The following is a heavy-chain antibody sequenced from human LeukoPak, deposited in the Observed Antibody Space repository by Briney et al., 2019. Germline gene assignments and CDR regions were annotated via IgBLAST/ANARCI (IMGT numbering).Heavy chain of an antibody. CDR2: IIPILGTA. Sequence: SVKLSFNASGGTFSSYAISWVRQAPGQGLEWMGGIIPILGTANYAQTFHGRVTITADESTSTAYMELSSLRSEDTAVYYCARKNIVVAYNWFDPWGQGSLVTVSS. J-gene: IGHJ5*02. V-gene: IGHV1-69*01. CDR3: ARKNIVVAYNWFDP. D-gene: IGHD3-22*01. CDR1: GGTFSSYA.